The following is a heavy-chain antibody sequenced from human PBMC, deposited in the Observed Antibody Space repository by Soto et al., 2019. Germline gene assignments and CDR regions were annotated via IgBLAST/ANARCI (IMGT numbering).Heavy chain of an antibody. CDR2: IYHSGST. CDR3: PRDPAASESSGYFDY. Sequence: TLSLTCAVSGGSISSGGYSWSWIRQPPGKGLEWIGYIYHSGSTYYNPSLKSRVTISVDRSKNQFSLKLSSVTAADTAVYYCPRDPAASESSGYFDYWGQGTLVTVSS. V-gene: IGHV4-30-2*01. D-gene: IGHD3-22*01. CDR1: GGSISSGGYS. J-gene: IGHJ4*02.